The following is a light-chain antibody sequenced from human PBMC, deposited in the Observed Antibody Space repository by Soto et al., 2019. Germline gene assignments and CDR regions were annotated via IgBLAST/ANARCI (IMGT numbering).Light chain of an antibody. Sequence: QSLLTQPPSVSGAPGQTVTIYCTGSSPNLGPGIDVPCYQHDPGKAPKLVLYGNTIRPSGVPDRFSGSMTGSSTSLSITGLQAEEEADYFWQSYDSCLTGSIFGTGTNVTV. CDR3: QSYDSCLTGSI. J-gene: IGLJ1*01. CDR2: GNT. CDR1: SPNLGPGID. V-gene: IGLV1-40*01.